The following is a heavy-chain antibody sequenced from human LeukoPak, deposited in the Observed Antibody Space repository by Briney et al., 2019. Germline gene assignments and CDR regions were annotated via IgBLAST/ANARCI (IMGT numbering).Heavy chain of an antibody. D-gene: IGHD2-2*01. CDR3: ARDLDEYQLPPY. CDR2: IIPILGIA. CDR1: GGTFSSYA. J-gene: IGHJ4*02. V-gene: IGHV1-69*04. Sequence: ASVKVSCKASGGTFSSYAISWVRQAPGQGLEWVGRIIPILGIANYAQKFQGRVTITAVKSTSTAYMELSSLRSEDTAVYYCARDLDEYQLPPYWGQGTLVTVSS.